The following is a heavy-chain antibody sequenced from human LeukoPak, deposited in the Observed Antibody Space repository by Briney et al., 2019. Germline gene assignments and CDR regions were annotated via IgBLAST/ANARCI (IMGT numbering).Heavy chain of an antibody. Sequence: GGSLRLSCAASGFTVSSNYMTWVRQAPGKGLEWVSVIYKNAITYYADTVKGRFTVSRDNSKNMLYLQMGSLRPEDMAVYYCARVDSGSACASWGQGILVTVSS. J-gene: IGHJ1*01. D-gene: IGHD6-19*01. V-gene: IGHV3-66*03. CDR1: GFTVSSNY. CDR2: IYKNAIT. CDR3: ARVDSGSACAS.